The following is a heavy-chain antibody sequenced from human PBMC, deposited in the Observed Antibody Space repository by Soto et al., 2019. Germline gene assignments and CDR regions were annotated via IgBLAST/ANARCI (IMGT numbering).Heavy chain of an antibody. V-gene: IGHV1-46*01. D-gene: IGHD3-16*02. CDR2: INPSGGAT. CDR3: ARADDYVWGSYRYCDH. Sequence: QVQLVQSGAEVKKPGASVKVSCKASGYTFTSYYMHWVRQAPGQGLEWVGIINPSGGATSYAQKVQGRVAMTRDTSTRTGYMGVSRLRSEDTAVYYCARADDYVWGSYRYCDHWGQGTLVTVSS. J-gene: IGHJ5*02. CDR1: GYTFTSYY.